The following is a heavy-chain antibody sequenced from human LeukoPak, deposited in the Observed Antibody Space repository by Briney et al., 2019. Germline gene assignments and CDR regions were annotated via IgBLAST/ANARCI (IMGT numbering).Heavy chain of an antibody. D-gene: IGHD1-26*01. Sequence: GGSLRLSCAASGFTFSNYAMSWVRQAPGKGLEWVSSISSSGGGTYYADSVKGRFTISRDNSKNTLSLQMNSLKAEDTAVYYCAKINSGSYTDYWGQGTRVTVSS. CDR1: GFTFSNYA. J-gene: IGHJ4*02. CDR3: AKINSGSYTDY. CDR2: ISSSGGGT. V-gene: IGHV3-23*01.